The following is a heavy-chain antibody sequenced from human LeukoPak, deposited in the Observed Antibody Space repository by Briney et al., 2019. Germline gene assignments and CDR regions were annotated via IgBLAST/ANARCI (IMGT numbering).Heavy chain of an antibody. D-gene: IGHD3-10*01. Sequence: SETLSLTCAVSGASVSGSNYYWSWIRQPPGKGLEWIGYIYYSGSTNYNPSLKSRVTISVDTSKNQFSLKLSSVTAADTAVYYCARGRWNYYGSGSILPFYYYYMDVWGKGTTVTVSS. CDR1: GASVSGSNYY. V-gene: IGHV4-61*01. CDR2: IYYSGST. J-gene: IGHJ6*03. CDR3: ARGRWNYYGSGSILPFYYYYMDV.